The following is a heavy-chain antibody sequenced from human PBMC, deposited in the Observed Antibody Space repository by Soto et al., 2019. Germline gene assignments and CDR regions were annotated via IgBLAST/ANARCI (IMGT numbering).Heavy chain of an antibody. D-gene: IGHD6-13*01. V-gene: IGHV5-51*01. CDR2: IYPGDSDT. J-gene: IGHJ6*02. CDR3: ARYIAAAGRYYYYGMDV. Sequence: PGESLKISCKGSGYSFTSYWIGWVRQMPGKGLEWMGIIYPGDSDTRYSPSFQGQVTISADKSISTAYLQWSSLKASDTAMYYCARYIAAAGRYYYYGMDVWGQGTTVTVSS. CDR1: GYSFTSYW.